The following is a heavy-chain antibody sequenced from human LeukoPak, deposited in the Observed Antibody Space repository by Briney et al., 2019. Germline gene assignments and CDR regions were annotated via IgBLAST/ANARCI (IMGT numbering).Heavy chain of an antibody. D-gene: IGHD1-14*01. CDR3: ARDVFAEYNTHHKFDP. CDR2: INPNTGGT. J-gene: IGHJ5*02. Sequence: ASVKVSCKASGYAFTAYYMHWVRQAPGQGLEWMGWINPNTGGTDYAQRFPGRVSMTRDKSISTAYMELSSLISDDTAVYYCARDVFAEYNTHHKFDPWGQGTLVTVSS. V-gene: IGHV1-2*02. CDR1: GYAFTAYY.